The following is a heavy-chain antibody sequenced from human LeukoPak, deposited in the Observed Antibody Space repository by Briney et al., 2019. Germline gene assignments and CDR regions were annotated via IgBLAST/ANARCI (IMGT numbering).Heavy chain of an antibody. D-gene: IGHD3-10*01. J-gene: IGHJ4*02. CDR2: IKQDGSEK. Sequence: GGSLRLSCADSGFTFSGYWMSWVRQAPGKGLEWVANIKQDGSEKYYVDSVKGRFTISRDNAKNSLYLQMNSLRAEDTAVYYCARSPYGDFDYWGQGTLVTVSS. CDR1: GFTFSGYW. CDR3: ARSPYGDFDY. V-gene: IGHV3-7*04.